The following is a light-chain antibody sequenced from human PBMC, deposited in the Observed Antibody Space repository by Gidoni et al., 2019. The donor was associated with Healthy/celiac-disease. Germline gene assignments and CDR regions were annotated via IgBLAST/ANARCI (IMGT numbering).Light chain of an antibody. CDR3: QQYGSSPRT. CDR2: GAS. CDR1: QSVSSSY. V-gene: IGKV3-20*01. Sequence: EIVLTQAPGTLSLSPGARATVSCRASQSVSSSYLAWYQQKPGQAPRLLIHGASSRATGIPDRFSGSGSGTDFTLTISRLEPEDFAVYYCQQYGSSPRTFGQGTKVEIK. J-gene: IGKJ1*01.